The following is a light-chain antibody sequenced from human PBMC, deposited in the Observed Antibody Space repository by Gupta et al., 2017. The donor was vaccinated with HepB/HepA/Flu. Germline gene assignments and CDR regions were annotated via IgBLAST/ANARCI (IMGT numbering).Light chain of an antibody. V-gene: IGLV1-47*01. CDR2: RNN. Sequence: QSVLTQPPSASGPPGQTVTISCSGSSSNIGSNYVYWYQQLPGTAPKLLIYRNNQRPSGVPDRFSGSKSGTSASLAISGLRSEDEADYYCAAWDDSLSGRVFGGGTKLTVL. J-gene: IGLJ2*01. CDR1: SSNIGSNY. CDR3: AAWDDSLSGRV.